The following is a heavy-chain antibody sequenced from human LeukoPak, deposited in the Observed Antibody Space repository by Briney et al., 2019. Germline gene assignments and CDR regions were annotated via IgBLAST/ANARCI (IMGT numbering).Heavy chain of an antibody. J-gene: IGHJ4*02. V-gene: IGHV1-2*02. CDR2: INPNSGGT. Sequence: GALVKVSCKASGYTFTGYYMHWVRQAPGQGLEWMGWINPNSGGTNYAQKFQARVTMTRDTSISTAYMELSRLRSDDTAVYYCARVGYSSGWYGYYWGQGTLVTVSS. CDR3: ARVGYSSGWYGYY. D-gene: IGHD6-19*01. CDR1: GYTFTGYY.